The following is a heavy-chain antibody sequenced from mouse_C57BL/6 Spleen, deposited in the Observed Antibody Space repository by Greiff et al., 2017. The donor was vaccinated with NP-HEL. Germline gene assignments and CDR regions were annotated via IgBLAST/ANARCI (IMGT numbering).Heavy chain of an antibody. V-gene: IGHV1-39*01. CDR3: ARSGTTVVAPFDY. CDR2: INPNYGTT. J-gene: IGHJ2*01. Sequence: VQLQQSGPELVKPGASVEISCKASGYSFTDYNMNWVKQSNGKSLEWIGVINPNYGTTSYNQKFKGKATLTVDQSSSTADMQLNSLTSEDSAVYYCARSGTTVVAPFDYWGQGTTLTVSS. CDR1: GYSFTDYN. D-gene: IGHD1-1*01.